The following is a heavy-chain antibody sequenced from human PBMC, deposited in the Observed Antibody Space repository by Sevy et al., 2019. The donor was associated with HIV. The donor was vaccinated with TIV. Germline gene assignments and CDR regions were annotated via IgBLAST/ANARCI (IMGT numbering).Heavy chain of an antibody. CDR3: ATDPLRYGSGSPFDY. CDR2: FDPEDGET. CDR1: GYTLTELS. D-gene: IGHD3-10*01. Sequence: ASVKVSCKVSGYTLTELSMHWVRQAPGKGLEWMGGFDPEDGETIYAQTFQGRVTMTEDTSTDTAYMELSSLRSEDTAVYYCATDPLRYGSGSPFDYWGQGTLVTVSS. J-gene: IGHJ4*02. V-gene: IGHV1-24*01.